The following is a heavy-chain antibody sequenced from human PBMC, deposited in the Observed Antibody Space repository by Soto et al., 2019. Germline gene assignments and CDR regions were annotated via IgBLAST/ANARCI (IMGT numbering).Heavy chain of an antibody. Sequence: SETLSLTCSVSGASVSRGSFYWSWIRQPPGKGLQWIGFLSSNETYNYKPSCKCRVTLSVGTSKRQCCLKLSCVTAADTAVYYCARVALRYSSSYNCDSWG. CDR2: LSSNETY. CDR1: GASVSRGSFY. J-gene: IGHJ6*01. D-gene: IGHD6-6*01. CDR3: ARVALRYSSSYNCDS. V-gene: IGHV4-61*01.